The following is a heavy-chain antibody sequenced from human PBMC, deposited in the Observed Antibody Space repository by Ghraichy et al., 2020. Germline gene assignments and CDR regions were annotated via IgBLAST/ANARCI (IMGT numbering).Heavy chain of an antibody. CDR3: ARDSGGYYYVFDY. D-gene: IGHD3-22*01. Sequence: GGSLRLSCAASGFTFSSYGMHWVRQAPGKGLEWVAVIWYDGSNKYYADSVKGRFTISRDNSKNTLYLQMNSLRAEDTAVYYCARDSGGYYYVFDYWGQGTLVTVSS. CDR1: GFTFSSYG. J-gene: IGHJ4*02. CDR2: IWYDGSNK. V-gene: IGHV3-33*01.